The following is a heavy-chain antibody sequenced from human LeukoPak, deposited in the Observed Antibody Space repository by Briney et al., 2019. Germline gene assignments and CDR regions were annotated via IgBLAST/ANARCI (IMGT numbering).Heavy chain of an antibody. CDR1: GGSFSGYY. D-gene: IGHD3-10*01. Sequence: SETLSLTCAVYGGSFSGYYWSWIRQPPGKGLEWIGEINHSGSTNYNPSLKSRVTISVDTSKNQFSLKLSSVTAADTAVYYCARAPYGSATNNYYMDVWGKGTTVTVSS. V-gene: IGHV4-34*01. CDR2: INHSGST. CDR3: ARAPYGSATNNYYMDV. J-gene: IGHJ6*03.